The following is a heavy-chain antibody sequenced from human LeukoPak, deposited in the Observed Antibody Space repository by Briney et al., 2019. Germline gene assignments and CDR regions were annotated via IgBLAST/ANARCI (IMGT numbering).Heavy chain of an antibody. CDR2: INHTGGT. D-gene: IGHD3-3*02. V-gene: IGHV4-34*01. J-gene: IGHJ4*02. Sequence: IGEINHTGGTNYTPSLKSRVPMSVDTSKSQFSLKLSSVTAADTAVYYCARVDATSGTHFWDYWGQGTLVTVSP. CDR3: ARVDATSGTHFWDY.